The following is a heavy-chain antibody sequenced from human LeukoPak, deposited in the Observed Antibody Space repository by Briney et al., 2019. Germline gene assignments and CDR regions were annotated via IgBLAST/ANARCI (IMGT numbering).Heavy chain of an antibody. D-gene: IGHD5-24*01. CDR2: IIPIFGAA. V-gene: IGHV1-69*13. J-gene: IGHJ4*02. CDR3: ARTTDIWLQSNDY. Sequence: SVKVSCKASGYTFTGYYMHWVRQAPGQGLEWMGWIIPIFGAANYAQKFQGRVTITADASTSTAYMELSSLRSEDTAVYYCARTTDIWLQSNDYWGQGTLVTVTS. CDR1: GYTFTGYY.